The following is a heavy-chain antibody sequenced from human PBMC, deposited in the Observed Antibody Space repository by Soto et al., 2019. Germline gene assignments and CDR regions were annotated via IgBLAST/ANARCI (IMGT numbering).Heavy chain of an antibody. J-gene: IGHJ6*02. CDR1: GGSFSGYY. V-gene: IGHV4-34*01. D-gene: IGHD2-21*02. Sequence: SETLSLTCAVYGGSFSGYYWSWIRQPPGKGLEWIGEINHTGSTNYNPSLKSRVTISVDTSKNQFSLKLNSVTAADTAVYYCARDLWGYCGADCYPLDVWGQGTTVTVSS. CDR2: INHTGST. CDR3: ARDLWGYCGADCYPLDV.